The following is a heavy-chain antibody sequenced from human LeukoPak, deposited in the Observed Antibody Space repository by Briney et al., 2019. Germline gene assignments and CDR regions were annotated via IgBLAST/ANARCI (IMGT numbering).Heavy chain of an antibody. D-gene: IGHD3-22*01. J-gene: IGHJ4*02. CDR1: GGSISSGGYY. Sequence: PSETLSLTCTVSGGSISSGGYYWSWIRQHPGKDLEWIGYIYYSRSTYYNPSLKSRVTTSVDTSKNQFSLKLSSVTAADTAVYYCARSQSGYFDYWGQGTLVTVSS. CDR3: ARSQSGYFDY. V-gene: IGHV4-31*03. CDR2: IYYSRST.